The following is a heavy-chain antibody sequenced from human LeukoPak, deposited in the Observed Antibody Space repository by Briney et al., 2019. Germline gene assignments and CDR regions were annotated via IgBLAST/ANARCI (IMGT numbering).Heavy chain of an antibody. CDR3: ARGVVAAPQTFDY. CDR1: GDSISTSSSY. V-gene: IGHV4-39*07. J-gene: IGHJ4*02. CDR2: IYYSGST. D-gene: IGHD2-15*01. Sequence: SETLSLTCSVSGDSISTSSSYWGWIRQPPGKGLEWIGSIYYSGSTNYNPSLKSRVTISVDTSKNQFSLRLSSVTAADTALYYCARGVVAAPQTFDYWGQGTLVTVSS.